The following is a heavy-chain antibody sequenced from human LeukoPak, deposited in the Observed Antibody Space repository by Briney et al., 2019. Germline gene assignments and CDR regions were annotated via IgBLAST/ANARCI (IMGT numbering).Heavy chain of an antibody. V-gene: IGHV3-23*01. J-gene: IGHJ4*02. CDR2: ISGSGGST. Sequence: GGSLRLSCAASGFTFSSYAMSWVRQAPGKGLEWVSAISGSGGSTYYADSVKGRFTISRDNSKNTLYLQMNSLRAEDTAVYYCAKLPGIVGATTNFDYWGQGTLVTVSS. D-gene: IGHD1-26*01. CDR1: GFTFSSYA. CDR3: AKLPGIVGATTNFDY.